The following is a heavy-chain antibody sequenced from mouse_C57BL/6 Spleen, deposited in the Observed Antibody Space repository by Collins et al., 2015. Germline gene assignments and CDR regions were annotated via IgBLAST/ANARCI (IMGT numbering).Heavy chain of an antibody. CDR2: INPGSGGT. CDR1: GYAFTNYL. J-gene: IGHJ4*01. D-gene: IGHD2-1*01. V-gene: IGHV1-54*01. CDR3: ARDGNSYYYAMDY. Sequence: QVQLQQSGAELVRPGTSVKVSCKASGYAFTNYLIEWVKQRPGQGLEWIGVINPGSGGTNYNEKFKGKATLTADKSSSTAYMQLSSLTSDDSAVYFCARDGNSYYYAMDYWGQGTSVTVSS.